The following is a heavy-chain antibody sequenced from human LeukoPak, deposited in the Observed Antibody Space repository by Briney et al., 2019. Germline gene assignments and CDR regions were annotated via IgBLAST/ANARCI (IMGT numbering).Heavy chain of an antibody. CDR1: GFTFSNYW. CDR3: ARQTTVTPDAWDGFDY. D-gene: IGHD4-11*01. V-gene: IGHV3-7*01. Sequence: GGSLRLSCAASGFTFSNYWMSWVRQAPGKGLEWVANIKQDGSEKSYVDSVKGRFTISRDNAKNSLFLQMNSLRAEDTAVYYCARQTTVTPDAWDGFDYWGQGTQVTVSS. CDR2: IKQDGSEK. J-gene: IGHJ4*02.